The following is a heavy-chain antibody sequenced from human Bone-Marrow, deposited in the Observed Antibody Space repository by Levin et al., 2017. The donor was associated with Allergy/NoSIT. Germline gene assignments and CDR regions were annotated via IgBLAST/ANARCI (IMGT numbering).Heavy chain of an antibody. CDR1: GFTFSSYG. CDR2: IWYDGSNK. D-gene: IGHD6-13*01. CDR3: ARDRRSSSFGRFGWFDP. J-gene: IGHJ5*02. Sequence: RGSLRLSCAASGFTFSSYGMHWVRQAPGKGLEWVAVIWYDGSNKYYADSVKGRFTISRDNSKNTLYLQMNSLRAEDTAVYYCARDRRSSSFGRFGWFDPWGQGTLVTVSS. V-gene: IGHV3-33*01.